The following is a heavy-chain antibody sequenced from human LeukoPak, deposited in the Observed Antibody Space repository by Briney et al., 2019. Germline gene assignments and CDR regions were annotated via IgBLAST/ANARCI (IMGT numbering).Heavy chain of an antibody. CDR3: ARSNYYYYGMDV. J-gene: IGHJ6*02. CDR2: IYYSGST. CDR1: GGSISSSSYY. V-gene: IGHV4-39*01. Sequence: SEALFLTCTVSGGSISSSSYYWGWIRQPPGKGLEWIGSIYYSGSTYYNPSLKSRVTISVDTSKNQFSLKLSSVTAADTAVYYCARSNYYYYGMDVWGQGTTVTVSS.